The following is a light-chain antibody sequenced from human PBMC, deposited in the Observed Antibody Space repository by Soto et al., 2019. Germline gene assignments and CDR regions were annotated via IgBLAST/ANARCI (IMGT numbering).Light chain of an antibody. V-gene: IGLV2-14*01. CDR2: DVA. Sequence: QSALTQPASVSGSPGQSITISCTGSSSDVGRYNYVSWYQQHPGKAPKLILYDVANRPSGISDRFSGSKSGNTASLTISGLQAEDEADYYCSSYTSSSNPYVFGTGTKLTVL. CDR3: SSYTSSSNPYV. J-gene: IGLJ1*01. CDR1: SSDVGRYNY.